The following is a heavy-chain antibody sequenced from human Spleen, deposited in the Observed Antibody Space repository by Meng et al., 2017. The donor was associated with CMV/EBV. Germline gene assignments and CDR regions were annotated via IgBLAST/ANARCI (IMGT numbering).Heavy chain of an antibody. Sequence: GGSLRLSCAASGFTFSSYGMHWVRQAPGKGLEWVAFIRYDGSNKYYADSVKGRFTISRDNAKNSLYLQMNSLRVEDMALYYCTTLGGDDYYFDYWGQGALVTVSS. D-gene: IGHD4/OR15-4a*01. J-gene: IGHJ4*02. CDR2: IRYDGSNK. CDR1: GFTFSSYG. V-gene: IGHV3-30*02. CDR3: TTLGGDDYYFDY.